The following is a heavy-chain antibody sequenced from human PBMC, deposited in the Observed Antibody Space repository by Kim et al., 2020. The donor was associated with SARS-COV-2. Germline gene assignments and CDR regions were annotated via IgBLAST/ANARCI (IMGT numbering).Heavy chain of an antibody. CDR1: GFTFSSYA. J-gene: IGHJ4*02. D-gene: IGHD6-13*01. CDR3: ATYGQLVLRYFDY. CDR2: ISGSGGST. V-gene: IGHV3-23*01. Sequence: GGSLRLSCAASGFTFSSYAMSWVRQAPGKGLEWVSAISGSGGSTYYADSVKGRFTISRDNSKNTLYLQMNSLRAEDTAVYYCATYGQLVLRYFDYWGPGTLVTVSS.